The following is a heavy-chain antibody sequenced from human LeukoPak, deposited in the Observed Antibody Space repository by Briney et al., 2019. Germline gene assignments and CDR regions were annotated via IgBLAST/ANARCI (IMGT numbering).Heavy chain of an antibody. CDR1: GYTLTELS. CDR2: FDPEDGET. V-gene: IGHV1-24*01. CDR3: ATVGYDSSGYYYYYMDV. Sequence: GASVKVSCKVSGYTLTELSMHWVRQAPGKGLEWMGSFDPEDGETIYAQKFQGRVTMTEDTSTDTAYMELSSLRSEDTAVYYCATVGYDSSGYYYYYMDVWGKGTTVTVSS. D-gene: IGHD3-22*01. J-gene: IGHJ6*03.